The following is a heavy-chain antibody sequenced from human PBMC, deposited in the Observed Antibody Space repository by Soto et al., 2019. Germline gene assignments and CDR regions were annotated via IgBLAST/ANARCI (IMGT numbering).Heavy chain of an antibody. Sequence: PGGSLRLSCAASGFSFSDYYMSWIRQAPGKGLEWFSYITSNSDYRDYADPVKGQFTISRDNARNSLYLQMNSLRAEDTAVYYCARDWLLGYCSGYSCLQGFDYWGQGTLVTVSS. D-gene: IGHD2-15*01. V-gene: IGHV3-11*05. CDR1: GFSFSDYY. CDR3: ARDWLLGYCSGYSCLQGFDY. J-gene: IGHJ4*02. CDR2: ITSNSDYR.